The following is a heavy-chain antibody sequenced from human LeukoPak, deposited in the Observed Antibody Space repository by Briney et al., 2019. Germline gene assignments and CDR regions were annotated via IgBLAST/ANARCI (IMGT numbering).Heavy chain of an antibody. Sequence: ASVKVSCKASVYTFTSYYMHWVRQAPGQGLEWMGIINPSGGSTSYAQKFQGRVTMTRDTSTSTVYMELSSLRSEDTAVYYCARAIAAAGFVFDYWGQGTLVTVSP. V-gene: IGHV1-46*03. CDR3: ARAIAAAGFVFDY. J-gene: IGHJ4*02. CDR1: VYTFTSYY. CDR2: INPSGGST. D-gene: IGHD6-13*01.